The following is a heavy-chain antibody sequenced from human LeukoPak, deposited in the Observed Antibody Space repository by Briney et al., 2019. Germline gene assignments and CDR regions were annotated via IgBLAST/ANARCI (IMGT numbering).Heavy chain of an antibody. CDR1: GGSISSYY. CDR3: ARRRSRGDFDY. CDR2: IYYSGST. D-gene: IGHD2-15*01. V-gene: IGHV4-39*01. Sequence: PSETLSLTCTVSGGSISSYYWGWIRQPPGKGLEWIGSIYYSGSTYYNPSLKSRVTISVDTSKNQFSLKLSSVTAADTAVYYCARRRSRGDFDYWGQGTLVTVSS. J-gene: IGHJ4*02.